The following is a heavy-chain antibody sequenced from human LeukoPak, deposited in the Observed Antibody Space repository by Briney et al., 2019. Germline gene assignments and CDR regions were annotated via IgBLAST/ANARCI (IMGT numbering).Heavy chain of an antibody. V-gene: IGHV3-23*01. D-gene: IGHD1-1*01. Sequence: GGSLRLSCSASGFTFNRIAMSGVRQAPGKGLEWVSAIRSNGETVYNADSVKGRFTISRDNSRQTLFLQMSSLRVEDTATYYCAKGQELDDGGFLPWRQGTLVTVSS. J-gene: IGHJ5*02. CDR1: GFTFNRIA. CDR2: IRSNGETV. CDR3: AKGQELDDGGFLP.